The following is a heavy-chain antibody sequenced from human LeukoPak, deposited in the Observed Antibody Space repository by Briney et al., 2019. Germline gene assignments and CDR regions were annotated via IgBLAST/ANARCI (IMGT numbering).Heavy chain of an antibody. Sequence: ASVKVSCKASGYIFTNYYMHWVRQAPGQGLEWLELISPTGSSTNYAQKFRGRVTMTRDTSTTTVYMELSSLRSEDTAVYYCAREESGGYFDYWGQGTLVTVSS. V-gene: IGHV1-46*01. J-gene: IGHJ4*02. D-gene: IGHD2-8*02. CDR3: AREESGGYFDY. CDR1: GYIFTNYY. CDR2: ISPTGSST.